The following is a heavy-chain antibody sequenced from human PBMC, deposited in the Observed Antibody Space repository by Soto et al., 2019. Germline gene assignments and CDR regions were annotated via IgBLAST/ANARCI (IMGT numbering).Heavy chain of an antibody. CDR1: GGTFSSYA. Sequence: GASVMVSCKASGGTFSSYAISWVRQAPGQGLEWMGGIIPIFGTANYAQKFQGRVTITADESTSTAYMELSSLRSEDTAVYYCASGPDYYDSSGHNSNWDFDYWGQGTLVTVSS. CDR3: ASGPDYYDSSGHNSNWDFDY. V-gene: IGHV1-69*13. CDR2: IIPIFGTA. J-gene: IGHJ4*02. D-gene: IGHD3-22*01.